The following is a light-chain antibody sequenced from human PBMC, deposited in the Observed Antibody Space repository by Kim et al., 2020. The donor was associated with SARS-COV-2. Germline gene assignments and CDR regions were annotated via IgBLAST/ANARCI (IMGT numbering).Light chain of an antibody. V-gene: IGKV2-30*02. CDR3: MQGTHTWT. CDR2: RVS. J-gene: IGKJ1*01. CDR1: QSLVHSDGNTS. Sequence: DVVMTQSPLSLPVTLGQPASISCRSSQSLVHSDGNTSLNWFQQRPGQSPRRLIYRVSNRDSGVPDRFSGSGSGTDFTLKISRVEAEDVGVYYCMQGTHTWTFVQGTKVDIK.